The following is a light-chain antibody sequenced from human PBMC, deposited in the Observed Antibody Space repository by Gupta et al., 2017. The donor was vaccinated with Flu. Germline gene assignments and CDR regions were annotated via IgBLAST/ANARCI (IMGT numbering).Light chain of an antibody. V-gene: IGKV4-1*01. CDR2: WAS. CDR1: QTSLHSSNNKNY. Sequence: INCKSSQTSLHSSNNKNYLAWYQHKAGQSPKLLIYWASTRDSGVPDRFTGGGSGTDFTLTINSLQAEDVAVYYCQQYYDLPLTFGGGTKVEI. CDR3: QQYYDLPLT. J-gene: IGKJ4*01.